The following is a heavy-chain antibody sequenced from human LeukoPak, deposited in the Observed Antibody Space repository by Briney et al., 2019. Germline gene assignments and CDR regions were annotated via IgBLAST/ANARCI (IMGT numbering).Heavy chain of an antibody. Sequence: GGSLRLSCAASEFTVSSNYMSWVRQAPGKGLEWVSVIYSGGSTYYADSVKGRFTISRDNSKNTLYLQMNSLRAEDTAVYYCARKISGWYGDYYGMDVWGQGTTVTVSS. J-gene: IGHJ6*02. CDR3: ARKISGWYGDYYGMDV. CDR1: EFTVSSNY. V-gene: IGHV3-53*01. CDR2: IYSGGST. D-gene: IGHD6-19*01.